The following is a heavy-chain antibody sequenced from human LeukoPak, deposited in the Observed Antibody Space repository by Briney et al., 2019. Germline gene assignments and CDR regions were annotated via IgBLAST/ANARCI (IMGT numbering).Heavy chain of an antibody. V-gene: IGHV4-31*03. CDR1: GGSISSGGYY. J-gene: IGHJ4*02. Sequence: SQTLSLTCTVSGGSISSGGYYWSWIRQPPGKGLEWIGYIYYSGSTNYHPSLKSRVTISVDTSKNQFSLKLSSVTAADTAVYYCARVSVGVCDYWGQGTLVTVSS. D-gene: IGHD2-8*01. CDR2: IYYSGST. CDR3: ARVSVGVCDY.